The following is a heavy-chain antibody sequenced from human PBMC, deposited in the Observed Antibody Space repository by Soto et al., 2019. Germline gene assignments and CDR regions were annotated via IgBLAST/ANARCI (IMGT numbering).Heavy chain of an antibody. CDR2: VMPTFGAG. CDR1: GGAFRNYA. CDR3: AASRGFYEAMDA. D-gene: IGHD3-22*01. Sequence: QVQLVQSGAEVKKPGSPVKVYCTASGGAFRNYAVSWVRQAPGQGLEWMGAVMPTFGAGVYAQKFQGRLTIFADESTNTAYLNVSSLTFGDTAVYYCAASRGFYEAMDAWGQGTTLTVSS. V-gene: IGHV1-69*01. J-gene: IGHJ6*02.